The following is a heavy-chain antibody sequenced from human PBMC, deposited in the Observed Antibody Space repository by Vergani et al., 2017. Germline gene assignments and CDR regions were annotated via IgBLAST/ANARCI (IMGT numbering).Heavy chain of an antibody. D-gene: IGHD2-21*02. CDR3: ASAYGDFGPWFDP. J-gene: IGHJ5*02. Sequence: QLQLQESGPGLVKPSETLSLTCTVSGGSISSSSYYWGWIRQPPGKGLEWIGSIYYSGSTYYNPSLKSRVTISVDTSKNQFSLKLSSVTAADTAVYYCASAYGDFGPWFDPWGPGTRVTVSS. V-gene: IGHV4-39*01. CDR1: GGSISSSSYY. CDR2: IYYSGST.